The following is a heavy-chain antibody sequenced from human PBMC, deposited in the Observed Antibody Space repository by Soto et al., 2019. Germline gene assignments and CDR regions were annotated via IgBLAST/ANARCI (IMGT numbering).Heavy chain of an antibody. D-gene: IGHD2-15*01. CDR2: IWFDGSNK. J-gene: IGHJ4*02. CDR1: GFTFSSYG. V-gene: IGHV3-33*06. Sequence: GGSLRLSCVASGFTFSSYGMYWVRQAPGKGLEWVALIWFDGSNKYYADSVKGRFTISRDNSKNTLFLQMDSLRVEDTAVYYCAKEDIVTTTSGSPVGRWGQGTLVTVSS. CDR3: AKEDIVTTTSGSPVGR.